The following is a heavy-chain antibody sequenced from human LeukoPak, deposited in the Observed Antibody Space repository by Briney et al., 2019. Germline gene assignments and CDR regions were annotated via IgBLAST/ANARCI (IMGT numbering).Heavy chain of an antibody. J-gene: IGHJ4*02. V-gene: IGHV3-33*01. Sequence: PGGSLRLSCAASGFTFSSFGMHWVRQAPGKGLEWVAVIWNDGSNSYYADSAKGRFTISRDNAKNALYLQMNSLRPEDTAVYYCASSMAYNCLDYWGQGTLVTVSS. CDR2: IWNDGSNS. D-gene: IGHD5-24*01. CDR1: GFTFSSFG. CDR3: ASSMAYNCLDY.